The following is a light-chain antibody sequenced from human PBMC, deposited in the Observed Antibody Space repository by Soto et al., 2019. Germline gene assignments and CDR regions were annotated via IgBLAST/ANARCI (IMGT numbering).Light chain of an antibody. CDR3: SSYTTSNTRQIV. V-gene: IGLV2-14*03. CDR1: NSDVGGYNY. Sequence: QSVLTQPASVSGSPGQSITISCTGTNSDVGGYNYVSWYQHHPGKAPKLLIYDVSNRPSGIYNRFSGSKSDNTASLTISGLQPEDEADYYCSSYTTSNTRQIVFGTGTKVTVL. J-gene: IGLJ1*01. CDR2: DVS.